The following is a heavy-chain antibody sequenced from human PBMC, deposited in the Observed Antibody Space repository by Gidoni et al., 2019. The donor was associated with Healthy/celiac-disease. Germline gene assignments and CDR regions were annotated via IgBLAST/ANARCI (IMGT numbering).Heavy chain of an antibody. J-gene: IGHJ5*02. D-gene: IGHD2-15*01. Sequence: QVQLVESGGGVVQPGRSLRLSCAASGFTFSLYPMPWVRQAPGKGLEWVAVISYDGSNKYYADSVKGRFTISRDNSKNTLYLQMNSLRAEDTAVYYCAREMGYCSGGSCYSGWFDPWGQGTLVTVSS. CDR3: AREMGYCSGGSCYSGWFDP. V-gene: IGHV3-30-3*01. CDR2: ISYDGSNK. CDR1: GFTFSLYP.